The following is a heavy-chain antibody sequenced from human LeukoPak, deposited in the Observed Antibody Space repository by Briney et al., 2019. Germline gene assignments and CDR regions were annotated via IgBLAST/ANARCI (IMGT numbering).Heavy chain of an antibody. Sequence: SETLSLTCAVSGGSISSSNWWSWVRQPPGKGLEWIGEIYHSGSTNYNPSLKSRVTISVDKSKNQFSLKLSSVTAADTAVYYCARDVGYCGSTSCWKYNWFDPWGQGTLVTASS. V-gene: IGHV4-4*02. J-gene: IGHJ5*02. CDR2: IYHSGST. CDR1: GGSISSSNW. D-gene: IGHD2-2*03. CDR3: ARDVGYCGSTSCWKYNWFDP.